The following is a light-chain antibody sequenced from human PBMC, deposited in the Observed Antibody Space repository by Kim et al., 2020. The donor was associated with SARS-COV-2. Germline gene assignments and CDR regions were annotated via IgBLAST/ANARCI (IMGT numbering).Light chain of an antibody. Sequence: SVGDRVTITCRASQNISSYLNWYQQKPGKAPKLLIYAASSLQSGVPSRFSGSGSGTDFTLTISSLQPEDFATYYCQQSYSTPWTFGQGTKVDIK. CDR3: QQSYSTPWT. CDR1: QNISSY. CDR2: AAS. V-gene: IGKV1-39*01. J-gene: IGKJ1*01.